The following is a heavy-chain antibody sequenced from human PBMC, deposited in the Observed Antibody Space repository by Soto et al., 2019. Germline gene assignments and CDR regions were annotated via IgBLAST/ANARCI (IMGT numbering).Heavy chain of an antibody. J-gene: IGHJ5*02. D-gene: IGHD1-1*01. CDR1: GGSISSYY. V-gene: IGHV4-59*13. CDR3: ARLSVDLNDYWSLDP. CDR2: VSYTGST. Sequence: ETLSLTCTVSGGSISSYYWSWIRQPPGKGLEWIGYVSYTGSTYYNPSLQSRVTISLGTSMNRFSLKVASVTAADTAVYYCARLSVDLNDYWSLDPWGQGTLVTSP.